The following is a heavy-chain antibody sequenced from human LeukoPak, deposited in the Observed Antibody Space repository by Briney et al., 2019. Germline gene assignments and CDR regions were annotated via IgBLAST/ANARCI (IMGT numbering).Heavy chain of an antibody. V-gene: IGHV3-30*04. Sequence: PGRSLRLSCAASGFTFSIYAMYWVRQAPGKGLEWVAVISYGGSNKYYADSVKGRFTISRDNSKNTLYLQMNSLRAEDTAVYYCARDYYDSSGYSFYYYYGMDVWGQGTTVTVSS. CDR3: ARDYYDSSGYSFYYYYGMDV. CDR1: GFTFSIYA. D-gene: IGHD3-22*01. J-gene: IGHJ6*02. CDR2: ISYGGSNK.